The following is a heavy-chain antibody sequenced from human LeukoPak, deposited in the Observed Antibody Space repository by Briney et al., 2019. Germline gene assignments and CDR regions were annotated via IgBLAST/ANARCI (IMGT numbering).Heavy chain of an antibody. J-gene: IGHJ3*02. D-gene: IGHD3-22*01. V-gene: IGHV1-2*02. Sequence: ASVTVSCKASGYTFTAYYMHWVRQAPGQGLEWMGWINPNSGGTNYAQKFQGRVTMNRDTSISTAYMELSRLRSDDTAVYYCARDYYDSSGFGAFDIWGQRTVVTVSS. CDR2: INPNSGGT. CDR3: ARDYYDSSGFGAFDI. CDR1: GYTFTAYY.